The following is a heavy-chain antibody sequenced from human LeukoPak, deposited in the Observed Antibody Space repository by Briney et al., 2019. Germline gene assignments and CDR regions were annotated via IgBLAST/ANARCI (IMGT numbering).Heavy chain of an antibody. D-gene: IGHD1-26*01. J-gene: IGHJ6*03. V-gene: IGHV4-34*01. Sequence: SETLSPTCAVDGGSFSGYYWSWIRQPPGKGLEWIGEINHSGSTNYNPSLKSRITISVDTSKNQFSLKLSSVTAADTAAYYCARGRIVARGGSVMDVWGKGTTVTVSS. CDR2: INHSGST. CDR1: GGSFSGYY. CDR3: ARGRIVARGGSVMDV.